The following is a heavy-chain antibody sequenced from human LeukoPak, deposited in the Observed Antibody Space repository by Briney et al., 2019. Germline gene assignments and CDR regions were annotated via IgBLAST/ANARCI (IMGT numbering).Heavy chain of an antibody. D-gene: IGHD3-22*01. CDR3: ARALNYYDSSGSNDAFDI. CDR2: IYYSGST. J-gene: IGHJ3*02. Sequence: SETLSLTCTVSGGSINSGGYYWSWIRQHPGKGLEWIGYIYYSGSTYYNPSLKSRVTISVDTSKNQFSLKLSSVTAADTAVYYCARALNYYDSSGSNDAFDIWGQGTMVTVSS. V-gene: IGHV4-31*03. CDR1: GGSINSGGYY.